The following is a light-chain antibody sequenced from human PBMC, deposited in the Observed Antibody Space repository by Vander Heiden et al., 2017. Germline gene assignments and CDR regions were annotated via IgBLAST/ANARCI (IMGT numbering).Light chain of an antibody. Sequence: EIVMTQSPATLSVSPGERATLSCRASQSVSSNLAWYQQKPGQAPRPLIYGASTRATGSPARFRGRGSGTEFTLTISSLQSEDFAVYYCQQDNNWPRTFGQGTKVEIK. J-gene: IGKJ1*01. V-gene: IGKV3-15*01. CDR1: QSVSSN. CDR2: GAS. CDR3: QQDNNWPRT.